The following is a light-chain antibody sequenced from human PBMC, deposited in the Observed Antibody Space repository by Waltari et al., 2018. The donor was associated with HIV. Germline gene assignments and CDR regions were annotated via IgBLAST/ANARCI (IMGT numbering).Light chain of an antibody. CDR3: TTYTAKDSLL. V-gene: IGLV2-14*01. Sequence: SALTQPASVSGSPGQSVTISCTGTSYEFDLHNFLSWYQQHPGTAPQLIIFGVNSLPSGISSRFSASKSGDTASLTISGLQSGDEADYYCTTYTAKDSLLIGSGTKLTVL. CDR1: SYEFDLHNF. CDR2: GVN. J-gene: IGLJ2*01.